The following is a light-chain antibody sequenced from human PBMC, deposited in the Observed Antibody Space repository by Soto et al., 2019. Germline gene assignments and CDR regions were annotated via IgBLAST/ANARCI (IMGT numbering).Light chain of an antibody. V-gene: IGKV1-5*03. Sequence: DIQMTQSPSTLSASVGDRVTITCRASQSISDSLAWYQQKPGKAPKLLIYEASSLESGVPSRFSGSGSGTEFTLTISSLQPDDFATYYCQQYNSYSRTFGQGTKVEIK. CDR2: EAS. J-gene: IGKJ1*01. CDR1: QSISDS. CDR3: QQYNSYSRT.